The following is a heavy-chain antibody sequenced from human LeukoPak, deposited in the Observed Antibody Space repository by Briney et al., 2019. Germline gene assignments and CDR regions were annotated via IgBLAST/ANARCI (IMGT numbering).Heavy chain of an antibody. CDR2: INTNTGDT. CDR1: GYTFTGYY. Sequence: ASVKVSCKASGYTFTGYYMHWVRQAPGQGLEWMGWINTNTGDTNYAQKFQGKFTMTRDTSITTVYMELSGLAFDDTAGYFCARIGYSSTFDYWGQGTLVTVSS. J-gene: IGHJ4*02. CDR3: ARIGYSSTFDY. D-gene: IGHD6-19*01. V-gene: IGHV1-2*02.